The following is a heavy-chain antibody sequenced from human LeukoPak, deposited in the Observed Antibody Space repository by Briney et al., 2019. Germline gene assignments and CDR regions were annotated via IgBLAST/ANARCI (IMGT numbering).Heavy chain of an antibody. V-gene: IGHV4-34*01. J-gene: IGHJ4*02. CDR2: INHSGST. Sequence: PSETLSLTCAVYGGSFSGYYWSWIRQPPGKGLERIGEINHSGSTNYNPSLKSRVTISVDTSKNQFSLKLSSVTAADTAVYYCARYDFWSGYSDYWGQGTLVTVSS. CDR3: ARYDFWSGYSDY. D-gene: IGHD3-3*01. CDR1: GGSFSGYY.